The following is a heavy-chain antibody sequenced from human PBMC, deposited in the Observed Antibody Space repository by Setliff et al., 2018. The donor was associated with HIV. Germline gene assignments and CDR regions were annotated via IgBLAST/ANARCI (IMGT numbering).Heavy chain of an antibody. CDR1: GESFSRYY. CDR2: INHSAFT. V-gene: IGHV4-34*01. J-gene: IGHJ4*02. Sequence: ASETLSLTCAVYGESFSRYYFTWIRQAPGRGLEWIGEINHSAFTKYNPSLASRVTMSIDTSKNQFSLLLSSVTAADTAMYFCARRPGGITRARLDNWGQGTLVTVLL. CDR3: ARRPGGITRARLDN. D-gene: IGHD3-16*01.